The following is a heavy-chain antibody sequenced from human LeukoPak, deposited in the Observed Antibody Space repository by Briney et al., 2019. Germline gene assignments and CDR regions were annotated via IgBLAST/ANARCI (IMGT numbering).Heavy chain of an antibody. CDR3: ARHVIVAYGSGSYYTFRSAYMDV. V-gene: IGHV4-39*01. CDR2: IYYSGSP. Sequence: PSETLSLTCTVSGGSISSSSYYWGWIRQPPGKGLEWIGSIYYSGSPYYNPSLKSRVTISVDTSKNQFSLKLSSVTAADTAVYYCARHVIVAYGSGSYYTFRSAYMDVWGKGTTVTISS. J-gene: IGHJ6*03. D-gene: IGHD3-10*01. CDR1: GGSISSSSYY.